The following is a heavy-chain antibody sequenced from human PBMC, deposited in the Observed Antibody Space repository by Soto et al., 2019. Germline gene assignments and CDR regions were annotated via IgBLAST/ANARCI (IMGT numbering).Heavy chain of an antibody. V-gene: IGHV1-58*01. J-gene: IGHJ4*02. Sequence: SVEVSCKASGFTFTSSAVQWVRQARGQRLEWIGWIVVGSGNTNYAQKFQERVTITRDMSTSTAYMELSSLRSEDTAVYYCAADRYYYDTSGYPFDYWGQGTLVTVSS. CDR1: GFTFTSSA. D-gene: IGHD3-22*01. CDR2: IVVGSGNT. CDR3: AADRYYYDTSGYPFDY.